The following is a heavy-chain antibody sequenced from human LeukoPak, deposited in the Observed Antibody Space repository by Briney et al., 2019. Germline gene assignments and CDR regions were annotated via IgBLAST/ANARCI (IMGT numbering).Heavy chain of an antibody. Sequence: GGSLRLSCAASGFTFSSYGMHWVRQAPGKGLEWVGVIWYDGSNKYYADSVKGRFTISRDNSKNTLYLQMNSLRAEDTAVYYCAKFGVYYDSSGYFDYWGQGTLVTVSS. CDR3: AKFGVYYDSSGYFDY. V-gene: IGHV3-33*06. J-gene: IGHJ4*02. D-gene: IGHD3-22*01. CDR1: GFTFSSYG. CDR2: IWYDGSNK.